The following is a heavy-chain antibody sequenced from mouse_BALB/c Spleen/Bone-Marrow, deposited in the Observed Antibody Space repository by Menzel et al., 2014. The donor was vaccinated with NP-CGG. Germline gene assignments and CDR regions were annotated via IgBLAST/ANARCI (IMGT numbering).Heavy chain of an antibody. CDR1: GYSITSDYA. D-gene: IGHD2-14*01. J-gene: IGHJ4*01. Sequence: EVQLQQSGPGLVKPSQPLSLPCTVTGYSITSDYAWNWIRQFPGNKLEWMGYISYSGSTSYNPSLKSRISITRDTSKNQFFLQLNSVTSEDTATYYCARGGYDDAVDYWGQGTSVTVSS. CDR2: ISYSGST. CDR3: ARGGYDDAVDY. V-gene: IGHV3-2*02.